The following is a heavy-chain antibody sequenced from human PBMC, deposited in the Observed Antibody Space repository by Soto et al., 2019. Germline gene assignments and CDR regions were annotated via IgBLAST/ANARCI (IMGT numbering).Heavy chain of an antibody. CDR2: FDPEDGET. CDR3: ATYGPRTAFDI. J-gene: IGHJ3*02. D-gene: IGHD3-10*01. Sequence: ASVKVSCKASGYTLTELSMHWVRQAPGKGLEWMGGFDPEDGETIYAQKFQGRVTMTEDTSTDTAYMELSSLSSEDTAVYYCATYGPRTAFDIWGQGTMVTVSS. V-gene: IGHV1-24*01. CDR1: GYTLTELS.